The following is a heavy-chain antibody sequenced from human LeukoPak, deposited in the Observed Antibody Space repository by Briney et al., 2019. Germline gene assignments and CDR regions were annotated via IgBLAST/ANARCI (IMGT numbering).Heavy chain of an antibody. D-gene: IGHD1-14*01. Sequence: GGSLRLSCAASGFSFSNYNMNWVRQAPGKGLEWISHISHSSGTIYYADSVKGRFTISRDNARNSLYLQINGLRAEGTAVYFCARVRPDFQIGGDYWGQGTLVTVSS. CDR1: GFSFSNYN. CDR3: ARVRPDFQIGGDY. V-gene: IGHV3-48*01. J-gene: IGHJ4*02. CDR2: ISHSSGTI.